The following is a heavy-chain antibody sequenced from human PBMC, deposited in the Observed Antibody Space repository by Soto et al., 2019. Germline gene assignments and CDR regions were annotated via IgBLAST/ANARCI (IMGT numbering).Heavy chain of an antibody. CDR1: GFIFEDFA. CDR2: ISWNSATL. J-gene: IGHJ4*02. CDR3: AKDVGSYYYDTSAYLYDY. Sequence: GGSLRLSCVGSGFIFEDFAMNWVRQVPGKGLEWVSGISWNSATLAYADSVKGRFIVSRDNAKNILYLQMNSLRPEDAALYYCAKDVGSYYYDTSAYLYDYWGQGTLVTVSS. V-gene: IGHV3-9*01. D-gene: IGHD3-22*01.